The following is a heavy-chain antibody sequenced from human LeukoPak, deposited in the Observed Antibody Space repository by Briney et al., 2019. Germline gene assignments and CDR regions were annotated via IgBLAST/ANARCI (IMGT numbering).Heavy chain of an antibody. CDR3: AKPSSGYHGGFDY. D-gene: IGHD6-19*01. CDR1: GFTFSSYA. Sequence: GGSLRLSCVASGFTFSSYAMSWVRQAPGKGPEWVAAIGGNSDTTYYADSVRGRFTISRDNSKDTLFLQLNSLRAEDTAVYSCAKPSSGYHGGFDYWGQGTLVTVPS. V-gene: IGHV3-23*01. J-gene: IGHJ4*02. CDR2: IGGNSDTT.